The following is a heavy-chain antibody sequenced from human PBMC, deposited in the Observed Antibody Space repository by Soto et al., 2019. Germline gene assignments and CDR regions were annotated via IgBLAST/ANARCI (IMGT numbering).Heavy chain of an antibody. D-gene: IGHD6-19*01. CDR3: AREIGIAVAVGHSKVLDF. CDR2: INPSGGST. CDR1: GYTFTSYY. V-gene: IGHV1-46*04. Sequence: ASVKVSCKASGYTFTSYYMHWVRQAPGQGLEWMAIINPSGGSTSYAQKLQGRVTMTRDTSKSTVYMELSSLRSEDTAVYYCAREIGIAVAVGHSKVLDFSGQGSLVIVSS. J-gene: IGHJ4*02.